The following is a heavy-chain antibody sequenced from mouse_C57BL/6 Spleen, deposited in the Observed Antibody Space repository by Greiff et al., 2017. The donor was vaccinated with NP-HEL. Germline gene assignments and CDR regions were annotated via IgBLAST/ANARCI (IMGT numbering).Heavy chain of an antibody. CDR3: ARSTNWDGGYYFDY. CDR1: GFTFSDYG. D-gene: IGHD4-1*01. V-gene: IGHV5-17*01. Sequence: EVKLMESGGGLVKPGGSLKLSCAASGFTFSDYGMHWVRQAPEKGLEWVAYISSGSSTIYYADTVKGRFTISRDNAKNTRFLQMTSLRSEDTAMYYCARSTNWDGGYYFDYWGQGTTLTVSS. J-gene: IGHJ2*01. CDR2: ISSGSSTI.